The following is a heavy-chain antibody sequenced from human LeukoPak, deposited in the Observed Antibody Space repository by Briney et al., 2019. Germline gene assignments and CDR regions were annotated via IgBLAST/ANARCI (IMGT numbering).Heavy chain of an antibody. CDR3: ALTGYSGSYSPRGPFDY. CDR2: ISAYNGNT. J-gene: IGHJ4*02. Sequence: GASVKVSCKASGYTFTSYGISWVRQAPGQGLEWMGWISAYNGNTNYAQKLQGRVTMTTDTSTSTAYMELRSLRSDDTAVYHCALTGYSGSYSPRGPFDYWGQGTLVTVSS. CDR1: GYTFTSYG. D-gene: IGHD1-26*01. V-gene: IGHV1-18*01.